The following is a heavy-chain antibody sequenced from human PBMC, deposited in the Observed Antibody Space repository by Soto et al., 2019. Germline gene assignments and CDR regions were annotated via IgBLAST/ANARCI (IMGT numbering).Heavy chain of an antibody. Sequence: PRGSLLLSCVCSAVSGFTLDDDAMHWVRQVPGSGLEWVSGISWHGLNIAYADSVKGRFTISRDNTKNSLYLQMNSLRPDDTALYYCVQAQNWDFGHVHFESWGQGTRVTVSS. J-gene: IGHJ4*02. D-gene: IGHD1-7*01. CDR3: VQAQNWDFGHVHFES. CDR1: GFTLDDDA. V-gene: IGHV3-9*01. CDR2: ISWHGLNI.